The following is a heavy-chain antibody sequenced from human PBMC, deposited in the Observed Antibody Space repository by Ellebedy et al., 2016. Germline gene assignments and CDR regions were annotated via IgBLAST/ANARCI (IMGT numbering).Heavy chain of an antibody. CDR2: VKKDGSEQ. CDR1: GFTFTNAW. J-gene: IGHJ3*02. D-gene: IGHD5-12*01. CDR3: ARDPYSDYDWDLNGALDI. Sequence: GESLKISCAASGFTFTNAWMSWVRQAPGKGLEWLANVKKDGSEQYYADSVKGRFTISRDNARNLVHLHMNGLRGEDTAVYYCARDPYSDYDWDLNGALDIWGQGTMVVVSS. V-gene: IGHV3-7*01.